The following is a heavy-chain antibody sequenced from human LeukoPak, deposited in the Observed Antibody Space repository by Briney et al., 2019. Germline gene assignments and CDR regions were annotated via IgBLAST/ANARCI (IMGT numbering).Heavy chain of an antibody. CDR1: GGSISSYY. Sequence: SETLSLTCTVSGGSISSYYWSWIRQPPGKGLERIGYIYYSGSTNYNPSLKSRVTISVDTSKNQFSLKLSSVTAADTAVYYCARERRDVDTARAHPYYYHYYMDVWGKGTTVTISS. CDR3: ARERRDVDTARAHPYYYHYYMDV. V-gene: IGHV4-59*01. D-gene: IGHD5-18*01. CDR2: IYYSGST. J-gene: IGHJ6*03.